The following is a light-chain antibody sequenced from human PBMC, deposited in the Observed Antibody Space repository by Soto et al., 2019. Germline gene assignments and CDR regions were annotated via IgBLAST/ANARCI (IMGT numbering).Light chain of an antibody. J-gene: IGLJ1*01. V-gene: IGLV1-40*01. CDR3: QSYDSSPSGYV. CDR2: ANR. CDR1: SSNIGAGYD. Sequence: QSVLTQPPSVSGAPGQRVTISCTGSSSNIGAGYDVHWYQQLPGTAPKLLIYANRNRPAGVPDRFSASKSDTSASLAITGLQAEDEADYYCQSYDSSPSGYVFGTGTKVTAL.